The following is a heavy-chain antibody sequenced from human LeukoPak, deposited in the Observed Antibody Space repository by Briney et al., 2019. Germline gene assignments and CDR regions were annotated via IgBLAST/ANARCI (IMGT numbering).Heavy chain of an antibody. Sequence: GASVKVSCKASGYTFTSYDINWVRQATGQGLEWMGWMNPNSGNTGYAQKFQGRVTIIRNTSINTAYMELSSLRSEDTAVYYCARGVRGNSYGYGLYYMDVWGKGTTVTVSS. D-gene: IGHD5-18*01. CDR3: ARGVRGNSYGYGLYYMDV. J-gene: IGHJ6*03. V-gene: IGHV1-8*03. CDR1: GYTFTSYD. CDR2: MNPNSGNT.